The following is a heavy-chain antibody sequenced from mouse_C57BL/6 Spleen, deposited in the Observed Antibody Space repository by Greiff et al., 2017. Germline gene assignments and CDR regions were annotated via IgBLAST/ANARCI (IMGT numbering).Heavy chain of an antibody. D-gene: IGHD1-1*01. J-gene: IGHJ3*01. Sequence: VNLVESGPGLVQPSQSLSITCTVSGFSLTSYGVHWVRQSPGKGLEWLGVIWSGGSTDYNAAFISRLSISKDNSKSQVFFKMNSLQADDTAIYYCARVYGSSSWFAYWGQGTLVTVSA. CDR1: GFSLTSYG. CDR2: IWSGGST. CDR3: ARVYGSSSWFAY. V-gene: IGHV2-2*01.